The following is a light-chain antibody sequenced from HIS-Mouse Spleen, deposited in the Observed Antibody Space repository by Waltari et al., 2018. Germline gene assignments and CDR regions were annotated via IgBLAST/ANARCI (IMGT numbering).Light chain of an antibody. Sequence: SYVLTQPPSVSVAPGKTARITCGGNNIGSKSVHWYQQKPGQAPVLAVYDDSDRPSGVPERFAGSTSGNTATLTISRVEAGDEADYYWQVWDSSSDHVVFGGGTKLTVL. CDR2: DDS. J-gene: IGLJ2*01. CDR1: NIGSKS. V-gene: IGLV3-21*03. CDR3: QVWDSSSDHVV.